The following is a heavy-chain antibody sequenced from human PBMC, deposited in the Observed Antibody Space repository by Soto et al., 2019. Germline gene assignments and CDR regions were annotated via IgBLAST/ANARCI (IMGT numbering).Heavy chain of an antibody. D-gene: IGHD3-10*01. CDR1: GFSLSNARMG. CDR3: ARISLVTMVRGVIPLFDY. J-gene: IGHJ4*02. V-gene: IGHV2-26*01. CDR2: IFSNDEK. Sequence: SGPTLVNPAETLTLTCTVSGFSLSNARMGVSWIRQPPGKALEWLAHIFSNDEKSYSTSLKSRLTISKDTSKSQVVLTMTNMDPVDTATYYCARISLVTMVRGVIPLFDYWGQGTLVTVSS.